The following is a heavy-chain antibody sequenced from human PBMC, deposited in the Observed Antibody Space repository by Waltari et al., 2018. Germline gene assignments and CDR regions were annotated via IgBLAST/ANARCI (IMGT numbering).Heavy chain of an antibody. D-gene: IGHD3-10*01. CDR1: GFHYISAR. Sequence: EVKLVQAGGGFVYAGGSLRLSCEASGFHYISARMSEFRQAPGKGLEWVGLIKSATSGGAADYGAPVKGRFTISRDDSQNTHFLQMNSLKVEDTAVYYCVADISEIGRGEFDYWAQGTLVTVSS. J-gene: IGHJ4*02. V-gene: IGHV3-15*01. CDR3: VADISEIGRGEFDY. CDR2: IKSATSGGAA.